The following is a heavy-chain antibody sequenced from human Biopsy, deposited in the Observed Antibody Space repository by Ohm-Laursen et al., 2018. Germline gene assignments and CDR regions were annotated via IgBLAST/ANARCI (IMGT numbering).Heavy chain of an antibody. J-gene: IGHJ4*02. Sequence: TLSLTCTVSGVSINTGGYYWTWTRQHPGTGLEWIGYIHYSGNTLYNPSLKSRLTISVDTSRNQFSLKLTSVTAADTALYYCTRAGGGKIYGLWGQGTLVTVSS. CDR2: IHYSGNT. V-gene: IGHV4-31*03. CDR1: GVSINTGGYY. D-gene: IGHD3-16*01. CDR3: TRAGGGKIYGL.